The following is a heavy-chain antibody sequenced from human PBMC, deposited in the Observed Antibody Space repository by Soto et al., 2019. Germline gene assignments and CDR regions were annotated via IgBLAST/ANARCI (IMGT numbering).Heavy chain of an antibody. CDR3: GDFGSGSWPFDC. Sequence: GGSLRLSCAASGFTFSSYGMHWVRQAPGKGLEWVAVISYDGSNKYYADSVKGRFTISRDNSKNTLYLQMNSLKTEDSAVYYCGDFGSGSWPFDCWGQGSLVTVSS. D-gene: IGHD1-26*01. CDR1: GFTFSSYG. V-gene: IGHV3-30*03. CDR2: ISYDGSNK. J-gene: IGHJ4*02.